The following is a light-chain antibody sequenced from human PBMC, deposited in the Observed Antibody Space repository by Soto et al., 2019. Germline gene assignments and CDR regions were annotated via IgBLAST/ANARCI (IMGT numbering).Light chain of an antibody. CDR2: AAS. CDR3: QQLKSYPVT. CDR1: QGISSY. J-gene: IGKJ4*01. Sequence: DIPLTQSPSFLSASVGDRVTITCRASQGISSYLAWYQQEPGKAPKPPIYAASTLQSGVPSRFSGSGSGTEFTLTISSLQPEDFATYYCQQLKSYPVTFGGGTKVEIK. V-gene: IGKV1-9*01.